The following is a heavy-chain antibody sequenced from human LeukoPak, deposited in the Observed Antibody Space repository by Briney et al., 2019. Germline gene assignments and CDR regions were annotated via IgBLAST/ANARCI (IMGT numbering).Heavy chain of an antibody. CDR1: GFVFSTYW. CDR3: AGGYSYAPY. Sequence: GRPLRLSCAASGFVFSTYWMHWVRQSPGQGLMWVSRVNTDGSSTTYADSVKGRFTISRDNAKNTVYLQMNSLGAEDTAVYYCAGGYSYAPYWGQGTLVTVSS. CDR2: VNTDGSST. V-gene: IGHV3-74*01. J-gene: IGHJ4*02. D-gene: IGHD5-18*01.